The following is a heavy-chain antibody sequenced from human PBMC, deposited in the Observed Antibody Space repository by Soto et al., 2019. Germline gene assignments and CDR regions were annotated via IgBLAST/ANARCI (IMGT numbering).Heavy chain of an antibody. CDR1: GFIVSSNY. J-gene: IGHJ4*02. Sequence: EVQLVESGGGLIQPGGSLRLSCAASGFIVSSNYMTWVRQAPGKGLEWVSVIDRGRDTNYADFVKGRFTTSRDNSKNTVYLQMSSLRAEDTAVYYCARDPDGPDYYDSNAYYSWGQGVLVTVSS. CDR2: IDRGRDT. CDR3: ARDPDGPDYYDSNAYYS. V-gene: IGHV3-53*01. D-gene: IGHD3-22*01.